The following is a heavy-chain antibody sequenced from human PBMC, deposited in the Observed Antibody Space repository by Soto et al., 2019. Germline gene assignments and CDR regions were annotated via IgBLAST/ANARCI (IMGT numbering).Heavy chain of an antibody. CDR1: GASISNTGFY. V-gene: IGHV4-61*08. CDR2: IYSSGST. J-gene: IGHJ3*01. D-gene: IGHD3-9*01. CDR3: ARTTGSRSLDV. Sequence: QVQVQESGPGLVKPSETLSLTATVSGASISNTGFYWSWIRQPPGKGLEWIGYIYSSGSTTYNSSLNSRVTISLDTSKNQVSLNLTSVTAADTAIYYCARTTGSRSLDVWGHGTMVSVSS.